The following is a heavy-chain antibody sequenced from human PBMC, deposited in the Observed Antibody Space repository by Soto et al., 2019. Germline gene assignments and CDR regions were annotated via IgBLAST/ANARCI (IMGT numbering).Heavy chain of an antibody. CDR1: GFSLTTSVMS. CDR3: ARTLATSGYYGSFLYYGMDV. D-gene: IGHD3-3*01. Sequence: GLTLANHTPSLTLTCTCSGFSLTTSVMSVSWIRQPAGKSLEWLAFIDWDGDKHYTTSLKTRLTLSRDTTKNQVVLKMTNMEPVDTATYYCARTLATSGYYGSFLYYGMDVWGQGTQVTVYS. CDR2: IDWDGDK. V-gene: IGHV2-70*01. J-gene: IGHJ6*02.